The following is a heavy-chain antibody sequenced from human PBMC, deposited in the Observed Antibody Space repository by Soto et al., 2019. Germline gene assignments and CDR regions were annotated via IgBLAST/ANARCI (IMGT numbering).Heavy chain of an antibody. J-gene: IGHJ4*02. CDR2: ISAYNGDR. Sequence: QVQLVQSGAEVKKPGASVKVSCKASGYTFTSYGLSWVRQAPGQGLEWMGWISAYNGDRVYAQKHQDRVIMTTDTPTSTAYMELRSLRSDDTAMYYCARGYGGNSPDYWGQGTLVTVSS. V-gene: IGHV1-18*01. D-gene: IGHD2-21*02. CDR3: ARGYGGNSPDY. CDR1: GYTFTSYG.